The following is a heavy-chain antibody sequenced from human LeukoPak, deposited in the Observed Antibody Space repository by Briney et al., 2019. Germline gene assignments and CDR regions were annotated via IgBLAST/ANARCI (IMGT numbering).Heavy chain of an antibody. D-gene: IGHD6-19*01. CDR1: GFTFSSYS. CDR2: ISSSSSYI. J-gene: IGHJ4*02. CDR3: AKGTGYSSGCLDY. Sequence: GGSLRLSCAASGFTFSSYSMNWVRQAPGKGLEWVSSISSSSSYIYYADSVKGRFTISRDNAKNSLYLQMNSLRAEDTALYYCAKGTGYSSGCLDYWGQGTLVTVSS. V-gene: IGHV3-21*04.